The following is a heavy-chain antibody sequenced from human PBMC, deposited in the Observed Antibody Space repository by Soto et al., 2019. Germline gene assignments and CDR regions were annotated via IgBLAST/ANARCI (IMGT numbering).Heavy chain of an antibody. J-gene: IGHJ4*02. CDR3: AIGSWIRRGYSGYDALDY. D-gene: IGHD5-12*01. V-gene: IGHV3-23*01. CDR2: ISGSGGST. Sequence: GKGLEWVSAISGSGGSTYYADSVKGRFTISRDNSKNTLYLQMNSLRAEDTAVYYCAIGSWIRRGYSGYDALDYSGQRTLVTVSS.